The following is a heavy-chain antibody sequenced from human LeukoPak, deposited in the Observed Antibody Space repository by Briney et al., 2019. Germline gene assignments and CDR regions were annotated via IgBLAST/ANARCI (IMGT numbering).Heavy chain of an antibody. D-gene: IGHD6-13*01. V-gene: IGHV3-30-3*01. J-gene: IGHJ5*02. Sequence: GGSLRLSCAASGFTFNSYAVHWVRQAPGKGLEWVAVISYDGSINFYAASVKGRFTISRDNSKNTLYLQMNSLSAEDTAVYYCARGGRYSTDNWFDPWGQGTLVTVSS. CDR1: GFTFNSYA. CDR3: ARGGRYSTDNWFDP. CDR2: ISYDGSIN.